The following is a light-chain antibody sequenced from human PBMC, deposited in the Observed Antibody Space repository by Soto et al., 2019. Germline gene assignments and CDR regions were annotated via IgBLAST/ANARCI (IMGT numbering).Light chain of an antibody. Sequence: QSALTQPPSVSAAPGQKVTISCSGSSSNIGNNYVSWYQQFPGTAPKLLIYDNNKRPSGIPDRFSGSKSGTSATLGITGLQTGDEADYYCGTWDSSLSAEVFGGGTKLTVL. V-gene: IGLV1-51*01. CDR2: DNN. CDR3: GTWDSSLSAEV. CDR1: SSNIGNNY. J-gene: IGLJ3*02.